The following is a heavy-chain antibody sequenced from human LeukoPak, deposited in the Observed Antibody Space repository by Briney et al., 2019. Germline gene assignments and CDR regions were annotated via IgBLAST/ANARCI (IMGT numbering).Heavy chain of an antibody. J-gene: IGHJ4*02. CDR1: GFTFSSYA. D-gene: IGHD3-3*01. CDR3: AKPRHLLRFLESLSAFDY. CDR2: ISGSGGST. V-gene: IGHV3-23*01. Sequence: PGGSLRLSCAASGFTFSSYAMSWVRQAPGKGLEWVSAISGSGGSTYYADSVKGRFTISRDNSKNTLYLQMNSLRAEDTAVYYCAKPRHLLRFLESLSAFDYWGQGTLVTVSS.